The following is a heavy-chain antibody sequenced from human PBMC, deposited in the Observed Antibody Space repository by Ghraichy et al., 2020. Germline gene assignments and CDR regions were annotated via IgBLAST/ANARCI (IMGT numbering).Heavy chain of an antibody. CDR1: GGSVSSGSYY. CDR3: ARGDGDDNWFDP. Sequence: SQTLSLTCTVSGGSVSSGSYYWSWIRQPPGKGLEWIGYIYYSGSTNYNPSLKSRVTISVDTSKNQFSLKLTSVIATDTAVYYCARGDGDDNWFDPWGQGTLVTVSS. CDR2: IYYSGST. J-gene: IGHJ5*02. V-gene: IGHV4-61*01. D-gene: IGHD4-17*01.